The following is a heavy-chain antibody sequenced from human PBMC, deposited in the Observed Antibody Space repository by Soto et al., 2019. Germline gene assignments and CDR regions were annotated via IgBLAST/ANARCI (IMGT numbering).Heavy chain of an antibody. Sequence: VQLQESGPGLVKPSETLSLTCSVSGGSISNYYWSWIRQPPGQGLEWIGYIHYSGSTNYHPSLKSRVTISVDTSKNQFSLKLNSVTAADTAVYHCARADGDYGDWFDPWGLGTLVTVSS. V-gene: IGHV4-59*01. J-gene: IGHJ5*02. CDR3: ARADGDYGDWFDP. CDR2: IHYSGST. D-gene: IGHD4-17*01. CDR1: GGSISNYY.